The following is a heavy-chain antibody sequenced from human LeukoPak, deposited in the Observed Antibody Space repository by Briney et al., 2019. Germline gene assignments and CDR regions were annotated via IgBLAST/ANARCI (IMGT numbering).Heavy chain of an antibody. CDR1: GFTFSSYV. Sequence: GGSLRLSCAASGFTFSSYVMHWVRQAPGKGLEWVAFIRYDGTNRYYADSVKGRFTIYRDNSKNTLYLQMNSLRAEDTAVYYCAKSTIVGATVDAFDIWGQGTMVTVSS. CDR3: AKSTIVGATVDAFDI. CDR2: IRYDGTNR. J-gene: IGHJ3*02. D-gene: IGHD1-26*01. V-gene: IGHV3-30*02.